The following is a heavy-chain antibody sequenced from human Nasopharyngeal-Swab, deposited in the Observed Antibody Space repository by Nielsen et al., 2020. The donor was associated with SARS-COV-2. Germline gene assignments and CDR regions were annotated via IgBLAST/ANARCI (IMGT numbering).Heavy chain of an antibody. D-gene: IGHD2-15*01. CDR2: TWYRSKWHY. V-gene: IGHV6-1*01. CDR3: ARGSQGTRWS. CDR1: GDSVSSTIAA. J-gene: IGHJ5*02. Sequence: SQILSLTCAISGDSVSSTIAAWHWIRQSPSRGLEWLGRTWYRSKWHYDYAESVKSRITINPDTTKNQFYLQLNSVTPEDTAVYYCARGSQGTRWSWGQGTLVTVSS.